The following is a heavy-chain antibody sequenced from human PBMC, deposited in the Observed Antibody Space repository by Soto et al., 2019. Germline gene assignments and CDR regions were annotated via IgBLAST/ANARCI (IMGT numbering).Heavy chain of an antibody. V-gene: IGHV4-34*01. J-gene: IGHJ6*02. D-gene: IGHD1-20*01. CDR2: INHRGSC. CDR1: GGSLSSYY. Sequence: EALSLTSADNGGSLSSYYWAWIRQSPGKGLEWIGEINHRGSCDYNPSLKSRVTLSIDASMNHVTLELTSVTAADTAVYYCARSDNLNSFYGVDGWGQGTAVTVSS. CDR3: ARSDNLNSFYGVDG.